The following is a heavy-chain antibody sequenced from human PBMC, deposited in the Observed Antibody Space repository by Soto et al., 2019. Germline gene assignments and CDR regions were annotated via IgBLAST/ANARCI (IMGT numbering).Heavy chain of an antibody. CDR2: VNPIVSMS. V-gene: IGHV1-69*02. Sequence: QVQLVQSGAEVKRPGSSVKVSCKASGDTFNFYSINWVRQAPGLGLEWMGRVNPIVSMSNYAQKFQGRVVMTADKSASTAYMELSSLRSEDTALYYWASSYGSGYRAFDYWGQGALVTVSS. J-gene: IGHJ4*02. CDR1: GDTFNFYS. CDR3: ASSYGSGYRAFDY. D-gene: IGHD3-10*01.